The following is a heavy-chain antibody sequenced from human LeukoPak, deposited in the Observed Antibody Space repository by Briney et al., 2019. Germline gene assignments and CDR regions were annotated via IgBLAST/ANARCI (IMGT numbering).Heavy chain of an antibody. CDR2: IDHDGDA. J-gene: IGHJ6*01. Sequence: PSETLSLTCAIHGVPFSNYCWSWIRQSPGRELEWIVDIDHDGDATHNPSLRSRIGTAIDTSKNQFSLRLNSVTAADTAVYYCARAEKAERATLTFNWVRLERRYYSGLDVWGQGSAVIVSS. V-gene: IGHV4-34*01. D-gene: IGHD1-1*01. CDR1: GVPFSNYC. CDR3: ARAEKAERATLTFNWVRLERRYYSGLDV.